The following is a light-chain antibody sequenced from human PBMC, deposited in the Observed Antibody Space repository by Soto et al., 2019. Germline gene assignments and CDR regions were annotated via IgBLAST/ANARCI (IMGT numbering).Light chain of an antibody. CDR2: EGT. Sequence: QSVLTQPPSASGSPGQSVTISCTGTSSDVGGYNYVSWYQQHPGKAPKIMIYEGTKRPSGVPDRFSGSKSGNTASLTVSGLLAEDEADYYCSSQAGFINVVFGGGTKLTVL. J-gene: IGLJ3*02. V-gene: IGLV2-8*01. CDR3: SSQAGFINVV. CDR1: SSDVGGYNY.